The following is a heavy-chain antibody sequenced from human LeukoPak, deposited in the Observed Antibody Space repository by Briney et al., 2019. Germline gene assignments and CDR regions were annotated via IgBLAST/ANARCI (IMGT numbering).Heavy chain of an antibody. Sequence: SQTLSLTCAISGDSLTSNSAAWSWIRQSPSRGLEWLGRTFYRSKWYDDYAVSVESRLSINPDASKNQFSLHLHSVSPEDTAVYFCARETSGSYLGLFNSWGQGILVTVSS. V-gene: IGHV6-1*01. CDR3: ARETSGSYLGLFNS. D-gene: IGHD6-19*01. CDR1: GDSLTSNSAA. J-gene: IGHJ5*02. CDR2: TFYRSKWYD.